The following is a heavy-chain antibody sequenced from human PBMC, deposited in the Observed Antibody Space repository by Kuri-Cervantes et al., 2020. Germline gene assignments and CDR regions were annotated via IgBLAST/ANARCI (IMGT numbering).Heavy chain of an antibody. V-gene: IGHV3-74*01. Sequence: GESLKISCAASGFTFSSYWMHWVRQAPGKELVWVSRITGDGSGTAYADSVKGRFTISRDNAKNTLYLQMNSLRAEDTAVYYCAKTGLSGSYTPGFDYWGQGTLVTVSS. J-gene: IGHJ4*02. CDR3: AKTGLSGSYTPGFDY. CDR2: ITGDGSGT. CDR1: GFTFSSYW. D-gene: IGHD1-26*01.